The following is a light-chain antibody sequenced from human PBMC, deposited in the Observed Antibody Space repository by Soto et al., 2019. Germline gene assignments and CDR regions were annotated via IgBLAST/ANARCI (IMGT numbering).Light chain of an antibody. Sequence: EIVLTQSPGTLSVSPGERATLSCRASQTISSKYLAWYQQKPGQAPSLLIYGTSSRATGIPDRFSGSGSGTDFTLTISSLDPEDSAIYYCQQYGSWTFGQGTKVEI. CDR1: QTISSKY. CDR3: QQYGSWT. CDR2: GTS. J-gene: IGKJ1*01. V-gene: IGKV3-20*01.